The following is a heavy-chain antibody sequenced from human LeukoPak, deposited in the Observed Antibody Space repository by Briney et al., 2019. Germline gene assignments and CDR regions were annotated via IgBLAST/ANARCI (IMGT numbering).Heavy chain of an antibody. V-gene: IGHV3-9*01. D-gene: IGHD3-22*01. CDR2: ISWNSGSI. CDR1: GFTFDDYA. CDR3: AKDSSGGIYYDSSGDAFDI. J-gene: IGHJ3*02. Sequence: GRSLRLSCAASGFTFDDYAMHWVRQAPGKGLEWVSGISWNSGSIGYADSVKGRFTISRDNAKNSLYLQMNSLRAGDTALYYCAKDSSGGIYYDSSGDAFDIWGQGTMVTVSS.